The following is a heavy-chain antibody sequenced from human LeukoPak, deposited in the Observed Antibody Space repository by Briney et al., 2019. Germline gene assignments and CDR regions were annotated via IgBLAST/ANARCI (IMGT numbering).Heavy chain of an antibody. Sequence: SETLSLTCTVSGGSISSYHWSWIRQPPGKGLEWIGYISYSGSTNFNPSLKSRVTISVDTSKNQFSLKLSSVTAADTAVYYCAREGTAGTNLNWFDPWGQGTLVTVSS. CDR1: GGSISSYH. J-gene: IGHJ5*02. CDR2: ISYSGST. CDR3: AREGTAGTNLNWFDP. V-gene: IGHV4-59*01. D-gene: IGHD1-1*01.